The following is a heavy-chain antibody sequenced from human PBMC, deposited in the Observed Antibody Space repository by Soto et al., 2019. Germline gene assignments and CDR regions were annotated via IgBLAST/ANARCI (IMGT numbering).Heavy chain of an antibody. J-gene: IGHJ4*02. V-gene: IGHV3-48*01. CDR2: ISSSSSTI. CDR1: GFTFSSYS. CDR3: ARVSEDFRYYFDY. Sequence: GGSLRLSCAASGFTFSSYSMNWVRQAPGKGLEWVSYISSSSSTIYYADSVKGRFTISRDNAKNSLYLQMNSLRAVDTAVYYWARVSEDFRYYFDYWGQGTLVTVSS.